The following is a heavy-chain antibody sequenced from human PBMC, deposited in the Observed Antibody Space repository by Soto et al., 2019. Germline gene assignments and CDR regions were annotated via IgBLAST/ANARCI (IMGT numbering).Heavy chain of an antibody. CDR3: ARQTYYYETGSYSNWFGP. Sequence: SETLSLTCAVSGDSISSGGYSWSWIRQPPGKGLECIGYIYHSGSTYYNPSLKSRVTISLDTSKNQFSLKLSSVTAADTAVYYCARQTYYYETGSYSNWFGPWGQGTLVTVS. D-gene: IGHD3-22*01. CDR2: IYHSGST. CDR1: GDSISSGGYS. J-gene: IGHJ5*02. V-gene: IGHV4-30-2*01.